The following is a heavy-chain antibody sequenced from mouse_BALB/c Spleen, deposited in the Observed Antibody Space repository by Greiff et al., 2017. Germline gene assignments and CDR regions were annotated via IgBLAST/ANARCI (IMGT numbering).Heavy chain of an antibody. CDR2: IRLKSNNYAT. Sequence: EVQLQQSGGGLVQPGGSMKLSCVASGFTFSNYWMNWVRQSPEKGLEWVAEIRLKSNNYATHYAESVKGRFTISRDDSKSSVYLQMNNLRAEDTGIYYCTRNNYGSRGFAYWGQGTLVTVSA. CDR3: TRNNYGSRGFAY. CDR1: GFTFSNYW. V-gene: IGHV6-6*02. J-gene: IGHJ3*01. D-gene: IGHD1-1*01.